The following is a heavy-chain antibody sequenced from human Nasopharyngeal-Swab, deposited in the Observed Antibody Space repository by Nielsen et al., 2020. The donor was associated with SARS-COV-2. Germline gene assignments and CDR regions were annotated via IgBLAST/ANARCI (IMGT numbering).Heavy chain of an antibody. CDR2: ITWNGNIR. CDR1: DFTFDDYA. V-gene: IGHV3-9*01. J-gene: IGHJ2*01. CDR3: ARENNWEALRYFDL. Sequence: SLKISCAASDFTFDDYAMYWLRQAPGEVLEWVSGITWNGNIRGHADSVEGRFTISRDNAKSSLYLQMNSLRVEDTALHYCARENNWEALRYFDLWGRGTLVTVSS. D-gene: IGHD1-20*01.